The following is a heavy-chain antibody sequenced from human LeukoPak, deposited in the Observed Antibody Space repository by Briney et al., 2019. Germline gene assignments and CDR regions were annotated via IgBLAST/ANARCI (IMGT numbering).Heavy chain of an antibody. Sequence: GASVKVSCKASGYTFTSYGISWVRQAPGQGLEWMGWISAYNGNTNYAQKLQGRVTMTTDTSTSTAYMELSSLRSEDTAVYYCARGLGRIVVVPAPRRFDPWGQGTLVTVSS. D-gene: IGHD2-2*01. CDR2: ISAYNGNT. J-gene: IGHJ5*02. V-gene: IGHV1-18*01. CDR3: ARGLGRIVVVPAPRRFDP. CDR1: GYTFTSYG.